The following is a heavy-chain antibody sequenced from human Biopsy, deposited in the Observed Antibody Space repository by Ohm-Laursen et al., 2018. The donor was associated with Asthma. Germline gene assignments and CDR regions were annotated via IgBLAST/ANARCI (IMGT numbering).Heavy chain of an antibody. V-gene: IGHV1-2*06. D-gene: IGHD3-16*01. J-gene: IGHJ2*01. CDR2: IDPNSGGT. CDR3: ARIKIRIGAGTDRYFDL. Sequence: ASVKVSCKASGDSFSNYAISWVRQAPGQGLEWMGRIDPNSGGTNYAQKFLGRATMTRDTSVNTAFMVLSRLRSDDTAVYYCARIKIRIGAGTDRYFDLWGRGTLVTVSS. CDR1: GDSFSNYA.